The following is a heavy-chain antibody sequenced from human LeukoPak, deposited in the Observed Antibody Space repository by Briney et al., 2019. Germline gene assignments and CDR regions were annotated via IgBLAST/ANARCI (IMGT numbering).Heavy chain of an antibody. CDR2: IYTSGST. V-gene: IGHV4-61*02. CDR3: TRTDPGGSYHVYYFDY. D-gene: IGHD1-26*01. CDR1: GGSISSGSYY. Sequence: PSQTLSLTCTVSGGSISSGSYYWSWIRQPAGKGLEWIGRIYTSGSTNYNPSLKSRVTISVDTSKNQFSLKLSSVTAADTAVYYCTRTDPGGSYHVYYFDYWGQGTLVTVSS. J-gene: IGHJ4*02.